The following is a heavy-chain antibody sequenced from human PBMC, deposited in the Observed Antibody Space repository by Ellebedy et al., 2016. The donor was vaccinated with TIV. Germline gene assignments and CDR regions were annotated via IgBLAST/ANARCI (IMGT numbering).Heavy chain of an antibody. J-gene: IGHJ4*02. CDR3: ARDRHCVGGRCYPV. CDR1: GFTVNNNY. V-gene: IGHV3-53*01. CDR2: IYSGGDR. Sequence: GESLKISCAASGFTVNNNYMRWFRQAPGKGLEWVSLIYSGGDRYYADSVKGRFTISRDNSNNTVYLQMNSLRVEDTAVYYCARDRHCVGGRCYPVWGQGTLVTVSS. D-gene: IGHD2-15*01.